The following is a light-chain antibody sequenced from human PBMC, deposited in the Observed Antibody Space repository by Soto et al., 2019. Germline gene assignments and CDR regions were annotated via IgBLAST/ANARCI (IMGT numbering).Light chain of an antibody. Sequence: EIVLTQSPGTLSLSPGERATLSCRASQSVSSSYLAWYQQKPGQTPRLLFYGASSRATGIPDRFSGSGSGPDFTLTISSLEPEDFAVYYCQQYGSSPFTFGPGTKVDIK. V-gene: IGKV3-20*01. CDR1: QSVSSSY. CDR2: GAS. CDR3: QQYGSSPFT. J-gene: IGKJ3*01.